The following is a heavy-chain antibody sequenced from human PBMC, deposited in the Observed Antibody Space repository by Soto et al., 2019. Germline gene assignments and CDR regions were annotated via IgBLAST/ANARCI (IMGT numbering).Heavy chain of an antibody. Sequence: GGSLRLSCAASGFTFSSYSMNWVRQAPGKGLEWVSSISSSSSYIYYADSVKGRFTISRDNAKNSLYLQMNSLRAEDTAVYYCARDRRDIVVVPAAPSAEWGQGTLVTVSS. CDR1: GFTFSSYS. CDR2: ISSSSSYI. J-gene: IGHJ4*02. CDR3: ARDRRDIVVVPAAPSAE. V-gene: IGHV3-21*01. D-gene: IGHD2-2*01.